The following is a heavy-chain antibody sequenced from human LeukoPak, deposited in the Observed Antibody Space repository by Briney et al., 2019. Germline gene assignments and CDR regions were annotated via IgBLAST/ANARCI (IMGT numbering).Heavy chain of an antibody. CDR3: ARARIVQRSTVTTNMGY. CDR1: GFTFSSYS. J-gene: IGHJ4*02. D-gene: IGHD4-17*01. Sequence: PGGSLRLSCAASGFTFSSYSMNWVRQAPGKGLEWVSSISSSSSYIYYADSVKGRFTISRDNAKNSLYLQMNSLRAEDTAVYYCARARIVQRSTVTTNMGYWGQGTLVTVSS. CDR2: ISSSSSYI. V-gene: IGHV3-21*01.